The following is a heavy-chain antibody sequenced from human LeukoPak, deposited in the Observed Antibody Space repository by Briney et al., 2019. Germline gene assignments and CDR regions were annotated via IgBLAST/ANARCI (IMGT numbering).Heavy chain of an antibody. CDR2: ISGSGGST. CDR3: ARDGSSGWYARYYFDY. Sequence: GGSLRLSCAASGFTFSSYAMSWVRQAPGKGLEWVSAISGSGGSTYYADSVKGRFTISRDNSKNTLYLQMNSLRAEDTAVYYCARDGSSGWYARYYFDYWGQGTLVTVSS. V-gene: IGHV3-23*01. CDR1: GFTFSSYA. D-gene: IGHD6-19*01. J-gene: IGHJ4*02.